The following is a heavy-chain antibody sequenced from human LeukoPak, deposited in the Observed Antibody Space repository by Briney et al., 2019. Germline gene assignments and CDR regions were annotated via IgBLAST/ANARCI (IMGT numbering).Heavy chain of an antibody. Sequence: SETLSLTCTVSGGSISSGDYYWSWIRQPPGKGLEWIAYMYYSGSTYYNPSLKSRVTLSADTSKNQLSLKLSSVTAADTAVYYCARPYYYDSRIDPWGQGILVTVSS. J-gene: IGHJ5*02. V-gene: IGHV4-30-4*01. D-gene: IGHD3-22*01. CDR3: ARPYYYDSRIDP. CDR2: MYYSGST. CDR1: GGSISSGDYY.